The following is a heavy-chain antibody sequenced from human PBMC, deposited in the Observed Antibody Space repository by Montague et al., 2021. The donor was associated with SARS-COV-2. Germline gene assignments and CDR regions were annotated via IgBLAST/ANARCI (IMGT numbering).Heavy chain of an antibody. J-gene: IGHJ3*02. CDR2: INQGGAP. V-gene: IGHV4-34*01. CDR3: ARGRPVQGSFRHFDSISSGALDI. Sequence: SETLSLTCAVSRGSFSNYYWTWIRQSQGKGLEWIGEINQGGAPNYTPSLKSRVTISLATSKKQISLTLNSVTVADTAVFFCARGRPVQGSFRHFDSISSGALDIWGQGSLVIVSS. CDR1: RGSFSNYY. D-gene: IGHD3-9*01.